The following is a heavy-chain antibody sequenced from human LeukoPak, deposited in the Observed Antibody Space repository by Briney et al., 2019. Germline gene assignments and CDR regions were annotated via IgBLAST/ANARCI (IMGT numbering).Heavy chain of an antibody. CDR3: ARHYDYVWGSYRYPYYFDY. CDR2: IYTSGST. D-gene: IGHD3-16*02. V-gene: IGHV4-4*09. CDR1: GGSISSYY. Sequence: SETLSLTCTVSGGSISSYYWSWIRQPPGKGLEWIGYIYTSGSTNYNPSLKSRVTISVDTSRNQFSLKLSSVTAADTAVYYCARHYDYVWGSYRYPYYFDYWGQGTLVTVSS. J-gene: IGHJ4*02.